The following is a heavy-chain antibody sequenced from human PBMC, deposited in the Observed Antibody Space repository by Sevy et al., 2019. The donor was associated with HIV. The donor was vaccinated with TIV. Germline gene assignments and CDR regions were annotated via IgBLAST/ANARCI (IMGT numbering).Heavy chain of an antibody. CDR1: GFTFSSSW. J-gene: IGHJ6*02. D-gene: IGHD6-19*01. Sequence: GGSLRLSCAASGFTFSSSWMSWVRQAPGKGLEWVANIKQDGSEKYYVDSVKGRFTITRDNGKNSMYLQMNSLRAEDTAVYYCDRDLELMYSSVKRDYYYGMDVWGQGTTVTVSS. CDR2: IKQDGSEK. V-gene: IGHV3-7*01. CDR3: DRDLELMYSSVKRDYYYGMDV.